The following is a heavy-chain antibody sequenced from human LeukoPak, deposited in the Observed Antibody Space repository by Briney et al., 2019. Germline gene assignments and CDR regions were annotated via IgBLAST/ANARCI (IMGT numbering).Heavy chain of an antibody. CDR1: GYTFTSYD. J-gene: IGHJ6*02. CDR2: MNPNSGNT. D-gene: IGHD3-10*01. CDR3: ARVLLWFGEPHYGMDV. V-gene: IGHV1-8*01. Sequence: GASVKVSCKASGYTFTSYDINWVRQATGQGLEWMGWMNPNSGNTGYAQKFQGRVTMTRNTSISTAYMELSSLRSEDTAAYYCARVLLWFGEPHYGMDVWGQGTTVTVSS.